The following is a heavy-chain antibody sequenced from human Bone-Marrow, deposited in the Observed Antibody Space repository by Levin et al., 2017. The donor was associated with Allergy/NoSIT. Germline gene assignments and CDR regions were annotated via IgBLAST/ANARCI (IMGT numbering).Heavy chain of an antibody. V-gene: IGHV3-48*03. CDR1: GFTFSRYE. Sequence: GGSLRLSCAVSGFTFSRYEMNWVRQAPGKGLEWVSYMSFSGSTIYYADSVKGRFTISRDNAKNSLYLQMNSLRAEDTAVYYCARGRSAGGNSEFDYWGQGTLVTVSS. J-gene: IGHJ4*02. CDR2: MSFSGSTI. D-gene: IGHD4-23*01. CDR3: ARGRSAGGNSEFDY.